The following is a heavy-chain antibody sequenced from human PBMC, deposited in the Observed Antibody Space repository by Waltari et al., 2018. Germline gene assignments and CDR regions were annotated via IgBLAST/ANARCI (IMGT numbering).Heavy chain of an antibody. CDR2: IYHSGST. D-gene: IGHD2-2*01. CDR1: GYSISSGYY. Sequence: QVQLQESGPGLVKPSETLSLTCAVSGYSISSGYYWGWLRQPPGKGLEWIGSIYHSGSTYDNPALKSRVTISEDTSKNQFSLKLSSVTAADTAVYYCARYCSSTSCGPHFDYWGQGTLVTVSS. V-gene: IGHV4-38-2*01. CDR3: ARYCSSTSCGPHFDY. J-gene: IGHJ4*02.